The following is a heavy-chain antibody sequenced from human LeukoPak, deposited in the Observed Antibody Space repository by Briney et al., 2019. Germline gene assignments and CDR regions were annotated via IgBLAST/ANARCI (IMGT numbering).Heavy chain of an antibody. D-gene: IGHD1-26*01. J-gene: IGHJ6*04. Sequence: PGGSLRLSCEASRFTFRGFLMHWVRQAPGKGLEWVSSIIADGEYTYYAGSVKGRIAISRDNSKNTLTLQMSSLRAEDTALYYCAKRGVQGYMDVWGKGSTVIVSS. CDR1: RFTFRGFL. V-gene: IGHV3-23*01. CDR2: IIADGEYT. CDR3: AKRGVQGYMDV.